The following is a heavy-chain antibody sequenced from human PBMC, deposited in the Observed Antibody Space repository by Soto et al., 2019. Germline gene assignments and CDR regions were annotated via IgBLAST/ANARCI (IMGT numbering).Heavy chain of an antibody. D-gene: IGHD3-16*01. Sequence: EVQLVESGGGLIKPGGSLRLSCAASGLTFRNAWMGWVRQAPGKGLEWVGRIKSNPDGGTTDYAAPVKGRFTISRDDSKNTMYLQMNSLKTEDTALYYCTTGGPHICGSPFDFWGRGTLVTVSS. CDR2: IKSNPDGGTT. CDR3: TTGGPHICGSPFDF. CDR1: GLTFRNAW. V-gene: IGHV3-15*07. J-gene: IGHJ4*02.